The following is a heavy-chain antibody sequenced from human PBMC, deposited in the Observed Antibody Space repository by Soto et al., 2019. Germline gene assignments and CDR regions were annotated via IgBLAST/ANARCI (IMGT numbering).Heavy chain of an antibody. CDR2: IQSGGTT. CDR1: GFTVSSKY. D-gene: IGHD2-15*01. J-gene: IGHJ6*01. CDR3: ARDDVLCDGGRCYGIPLDV. Sequence: ESGGGLVQPGGSLRLSCAASGFTVSSKYMTWVRQAPGKGLEWVSLIQSGGTTYYADSVKGRFTISRDTSENTLHLQMDSLRVEDTAVYYCARDDVLCDGGRCYGIPLDVWGKGPRSPSPQ. V-gene: IGHV3-66*01.